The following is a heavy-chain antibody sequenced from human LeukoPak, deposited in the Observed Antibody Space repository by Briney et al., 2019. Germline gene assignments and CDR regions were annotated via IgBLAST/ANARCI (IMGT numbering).Heavy chain of an antibody. Sequence: SGTLSLTCAVSGGSISSSNWWSWVRQPPGKGLEWIGEIYHSGSTNYNPSLKSRVTISVDKSKNQFSLKLSSVTAADTAVYYCARVTRSGSYYYYYGMDVWGQGTTVTVSS. CDR3: ARVTRSGSYYYYYGMDV. CDR1: GGSISSSNW. CDR2: IYHSGST. D-gene: IGHD1-26*01. V-gene: IGHV4-4*02. J-gene: IGHJ6*02.